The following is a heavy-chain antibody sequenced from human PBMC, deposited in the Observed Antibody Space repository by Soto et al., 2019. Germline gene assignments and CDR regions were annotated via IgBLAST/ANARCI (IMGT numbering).Heavy chain of an antibody. D-gene: IGHD6-13*01. Sequence: ASVKVSCKASGGTFSSYAISWVRQAPGQGLEWMGGIIPIFGTANYAQKFQGRVTITADESTSTAYMELSSLRSEDTAVYYCARDVPPSPNGYSSSWYVYYYGMDVWGQGTTVTVSS. V-gene: IGHV1-69*13. CDR2: IIPIFGTA. CDR3: ARDVPPSPNGYSSSWYVYYYGMDV. J-gene: IGHJ6*02. CDR1: GGTFSSYA.